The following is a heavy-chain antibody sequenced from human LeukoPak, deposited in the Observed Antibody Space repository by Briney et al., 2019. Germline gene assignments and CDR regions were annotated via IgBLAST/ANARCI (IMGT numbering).Heavy chain of an antibody. D-gene: IGHD6-19*01. J-gene: IGHJ5*02. CDR3: AREAAVAGGGWFDP. CDR1: GFTFSSYA. Sequence: PGGSLRLSCAASGFTFSSYAMHWVRQAPGKGLEYVSAISSNGGSTYYANSVKGRFTISRDNSKNTLYLQMNSLRAEDTAVYYCAREAAVAGGGWFDPWGQGTLVTVSS. V-gene: IGHV3-64*01. CDR2: ISSNGGST.